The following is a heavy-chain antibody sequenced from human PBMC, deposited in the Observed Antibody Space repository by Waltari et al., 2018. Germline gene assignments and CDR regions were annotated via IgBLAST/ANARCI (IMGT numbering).Heavy chain of an antibody. CDR1: GGSINNYY. V-gene: IGHV4-4*07. D-gene: IGHD1-20*01. CDR2: VYTSENT. Sequence: VQLQESGPGLVKPSETLSLTCTVSGGSINNYYWSWIRQPAGKGLEWLGRVYTSENTNYNPSRKSRVAMSVDTSKNQFSLRLNSVTAADTAVYYCARDDNRQAFDIWGQGIVVTVSS. CDR3: ARDDNRQAFDI. J-gene: IGHJ3*02.